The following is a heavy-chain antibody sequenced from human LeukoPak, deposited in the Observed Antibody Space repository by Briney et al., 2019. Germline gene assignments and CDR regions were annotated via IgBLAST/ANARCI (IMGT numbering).Heavy chain of an antibody. CDR2: IRSSHNTI. CDR3: ARTGLGMYSFDY. J-gene: IGHJ4*02. CDR1: GFTFSTYS. Sequence: GGSLRLSSAASGFTFSTYSMNWVRQAPGKGLEWISYIRSSHNTIHYADSVKGRFTISSDNAKNSLFLQMNTLRAEDTAVYYCARTGLGMYSFDYWGQGTLVTVSS. D-gene: IGHD3/OR15-3a*01. V-gene: IGHV3-48*01.